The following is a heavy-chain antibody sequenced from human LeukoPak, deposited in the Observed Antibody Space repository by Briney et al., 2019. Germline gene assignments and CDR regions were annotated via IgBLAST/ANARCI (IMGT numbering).Heavy chain of an antibody. D-gene: IGHD3-16*01. Sequence: PGGSLRLSCAASGFTFSSYAMSWVRQAPGKGLGWVSAISGSGGSTYYADSVKGRFAISRDSSKDTLDLQMYSLRAEDTAVYYCAKAQGGTNGLLDNWGQGTLVTVSS. V-gene: IGHV3-23*01. CDR1: GFTFSSYA. J-gene: IGHJ4*02. CDR3: AKAQGGTNGLLDN. CDR2: ISGSGGST.